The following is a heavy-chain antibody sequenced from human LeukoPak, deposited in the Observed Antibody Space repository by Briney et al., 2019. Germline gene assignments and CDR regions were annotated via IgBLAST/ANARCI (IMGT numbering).Heavy chain of an antibody. V-gene: IGHV3-21*01. CDR2: ISSSSTYI. Sequence: GGSLRPSCAASGFTFSSYSMNWVRQTPGKGLEWVSSISSSSTYIYYADSVKGRFTISRDNAKNTLYLQMNSLRAEDTAVYFCAREVVGATGSNWFDPWGQGTLVTVSS. CDR3: AREVVGATGSNWFDP. J-gene: IGHJ5*02. D-gene: IGHD1-26*01. CDR1: GFTFSSYS.